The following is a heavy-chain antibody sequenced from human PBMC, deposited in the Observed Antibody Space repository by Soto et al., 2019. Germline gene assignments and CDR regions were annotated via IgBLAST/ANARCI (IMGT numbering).Heavy chain of an antibody. CDR2: ISYDGRNE. CDR1: GFAFSSRG. Sequence: PGGSLRLSCRASGFAFSSRGMHWVRQAPGKGLEWVALISYDGRNEKYAESLKGRFTISRDNSESTLYLQMNGLRPDDAAVYYCVKDFGSGYLQVGGDLWGQGTVVTVSS. CDR3: VKDFGSGYLQVGGDL. V-gene: IGHV3-30*18. D-gene: IGHD2-15*01. J-gene: IGHJ5*02.